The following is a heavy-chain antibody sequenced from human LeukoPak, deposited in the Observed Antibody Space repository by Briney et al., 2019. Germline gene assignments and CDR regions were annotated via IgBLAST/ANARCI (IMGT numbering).Heavy chain of an antibody. Sequence: GRSLRLSCAASGFTFSRYGMHWVRQAPGKGLEWVAVIWHDGSNKYYADSVKGRFTISRDNSKNTVYLQMNSLRAEDTAVYYCAKGDDYDFWSGYSRPYYFDYWGQGTLVTVSS. J-gene: IGHJ4*02. CDR2: IWHDGSNK. CDR3: AKGDDYDFWSGYSRPYYFDY. V-gene: IGHV3-33*06. D-gene: IGHD3-3*01. CDR1: GFTFSRYG.